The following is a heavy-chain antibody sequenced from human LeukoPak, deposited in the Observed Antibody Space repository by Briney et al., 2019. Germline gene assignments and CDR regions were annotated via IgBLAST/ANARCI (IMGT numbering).Heavy chain of an antibody. V-gene: IGHV4-59*01. D-gene: IGHD3-10*01. Sequence: SETLSLTCTVSGGSISSYYWSWIRQPPGKGLEWIGYIYHSGSTNYNPSLKSRVTISVDTSKNEFSLKLTSVTAADTAVYYCAGEANYYGSGSYFEGTFDYWGQGSLVTVSS. CDR3: AGEANYYGSGSYFEGTFDY. J-gene: IGHJ4*02. CDR1: GGSISSYY. CDR2: IYHSGST.